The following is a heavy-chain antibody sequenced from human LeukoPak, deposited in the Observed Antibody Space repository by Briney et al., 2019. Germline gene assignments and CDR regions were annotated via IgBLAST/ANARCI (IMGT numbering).Heavy chain of an antibody. CDR3: ARDNLGYCSSTSCYQYWYFDL. J-gene: IGHJ2*01. CDR2: ISWNSGSI. V-gene: IGHV3-9*01. Sequence: GGSLRLSCAASGFTFDDYAMHWVRQAPGKGLEWVSGISWNSGSIGYADSVKGRFTISRDNSKNTLYLQMNSLRAEDTAVYYCARDNLGYCSSTSCYQYWYFDLWGRGTLVTVSS. CDR1: GFTFDDYA. D-gene: IGHD2-2*01.